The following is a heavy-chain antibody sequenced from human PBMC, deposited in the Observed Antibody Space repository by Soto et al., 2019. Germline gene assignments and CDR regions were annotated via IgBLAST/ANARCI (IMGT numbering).Heavy chain of an antibody. CDR2: IYASGSN. CDR3: ARGCIVIRPTAAAFDY. Sequence: QVQLQESGPGLVKPSETLSLTCTVSGGSISTYYWSWIRQPAGKGLECIGRIYASGSNNYNPSLKSRVTMSVAPSKNQFSLKVSSVTAADTAVYYCARGCIVIRPTAAAFDYWGQGTLVTVSS. V-gene: IGHV4-4*07. D-gene: IGHD2-2*01. CDR1: GGSISTYY. J-gene: IGHJ4*02.